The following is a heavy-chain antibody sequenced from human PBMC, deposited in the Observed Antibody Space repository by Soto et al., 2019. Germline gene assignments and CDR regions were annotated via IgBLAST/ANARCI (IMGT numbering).Heavy chain of an antibody. J-gene: IGHJ4*02. D-gene: IGHD3-16*02. CDR2: IIPIFGTA. V-gene: IGHV1-69*12. CDR3: ASNHYVWGSYRYTVGDY. Sequence: QVQLVQSGAAVKKPGSSVKVSCKASGGTFSSYAISWVRQAPGQGLEWMGGIIPIFGTANYAQKFQGRVTITADESTSTAYMELSSLRSEDTAVYYCASNHYVWGSYRYTVGDYWGQGTLVTVSS. CDR1: GGTFSSYA.